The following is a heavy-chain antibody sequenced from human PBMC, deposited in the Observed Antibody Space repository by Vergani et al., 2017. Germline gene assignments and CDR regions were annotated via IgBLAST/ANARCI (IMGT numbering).Heavy chain of an antibody. CDR3: ARGDYGILTGYRY. V-gene: IGHV1-46*03. CDR2: INPSGGHT. J-gene: IGHJ4*02. D-gene: IGHD3-9*01. CDR1: GYTFSNNY. Sequence: QVQVVQSGAEVKKSGASVKVSCKTSGYTFSNNYMHWVRQAPGQGLEWMGIINPSGGHTNYAQKFQGRVTMTRDTSTSTVYMELSSLRSEDTAIYYCARGDYGILTGYRYWGQATLVTVSA.